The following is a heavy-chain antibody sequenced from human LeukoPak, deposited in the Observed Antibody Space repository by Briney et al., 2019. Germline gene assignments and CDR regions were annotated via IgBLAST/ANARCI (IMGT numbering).Heavy chain of an antibody. Sequence: ASVKVSCKASGYTFTGYYMHWVRQAPGQGLEWMGWINPNSGGTKYAQKFQGRVTMTRDTSISTAYMELRRLRSDDTAVYYCAGQTPTPYYYDSSGYSNWFDPWGQGTLVTVSS. CDR1: GYTFTGYY. J-gene: IGHJ5*02. CDR3: AGQTPTPYYYDSSGYSNWFDP. D-gene: IGHD3-22*01. V-gene: IGHV1-2*02. CDR2: INPNSGGT.